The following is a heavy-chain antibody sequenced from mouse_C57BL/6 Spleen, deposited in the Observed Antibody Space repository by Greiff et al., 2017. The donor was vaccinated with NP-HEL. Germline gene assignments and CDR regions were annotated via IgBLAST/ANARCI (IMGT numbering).Heavy chain of an antibody. D-gene: IGHD2-4*01. CDR2: IYPGSGST. Sequence: QVQLLQSGPELVKPGASVKISCKASGYSFTSYYIHWVNQRPGQGLEWVGWIYPGSGSTTYNEKFKGQANLTADTSSSTAYMQLSSLTSEDSAVYCCARAEVCYDYEGYFDVWCTGTTVTVSS. CDR1: GYSFTSYY. V-gene: IGHV1-66*01. J-gene: IGHJ1*03. CDR3: ARAEVCYDYEGYFDV.